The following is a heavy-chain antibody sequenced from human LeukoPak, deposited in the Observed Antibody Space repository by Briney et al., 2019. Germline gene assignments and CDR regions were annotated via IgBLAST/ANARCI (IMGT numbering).Heavy chain of an antibody. D-gene: IGHD2-2*01. CDR1: GFTFSSYE. J-gene: IGHJ4*02. CDR2: ISSSGSTI. V-gene: IGHV3-48*03. CDR3: ARDREYQPEY. Sequence: GGSLRLSCAASGFTFSSYEMNWVRQAPGKGLEWVSYISSSGSTIYYADSVKGRFTISRDNAKNSLYLQMNSLRAEDTAVYYCARDREYQPEYWGQGTLVTVSS.